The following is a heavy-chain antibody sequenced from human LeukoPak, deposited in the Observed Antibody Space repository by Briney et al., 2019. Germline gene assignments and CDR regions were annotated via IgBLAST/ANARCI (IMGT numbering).Heavy chain of an antibody. J-gene: IGHJ5*02. D-gene: IGHD3-3*01. CDR1: GGSIISGDYY. CDR2: IYYSGST. CDR3: ARAFGVVINGGWFDP. Sequence: SETLSLTCSVSGGSIISGDYYWSWIRQPPGKGLQWIGYIYYSGSTYYNPSLKSRVTISVDTSKNQFSLRLSSVTAADTAMYYCARAFGVVINGGWFDPWGQGTLVTVPS. V-gene: IGHV4-30-4*08.